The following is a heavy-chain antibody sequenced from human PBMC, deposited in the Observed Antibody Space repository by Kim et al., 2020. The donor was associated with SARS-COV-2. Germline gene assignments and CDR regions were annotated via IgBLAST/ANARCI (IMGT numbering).Heavy chain of an antibody. D-gene: IGHD6-19*01. CDR1: GFTFSDYS. CDR3: SRDLYSSGHMIPAS. CDR2: ISSSSNNI. J-gene: IGHJ5*02. V-gene: IGHV3-21*06. Sequence: GGSLRLSCAASGFTFSDYSMNWVRQAPGKGLEWVSSISSSSNNIYYADSMKGRFTISRDNAKNLLYLQMNSLRAEDTAVYYCSRDLYSSGHMIPASWGQGTLVTVSS.